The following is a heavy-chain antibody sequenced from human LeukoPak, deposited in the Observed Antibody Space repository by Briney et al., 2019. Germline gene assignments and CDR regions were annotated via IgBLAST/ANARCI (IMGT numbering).Heavy chain of an antibody. D-gene: IGHD3-10*01. V-gene: IGHV3-11*04. Sequence: GGSLRLSCAASGFTFSDYYMSWIRQAPGKGLEWVSYISSSGSTIYYADSVKGRFTISRDNAKNSLYLQMNSPRAEDTAVYYCARDQDYYGSGSYLGYWGQGTLVTVSS. CDR1: GFTFSDYY. CDR2: ISSSGSTI. CDR3: ARDQDYYGSGSYLGY. J-gene: IGHJ4*02.